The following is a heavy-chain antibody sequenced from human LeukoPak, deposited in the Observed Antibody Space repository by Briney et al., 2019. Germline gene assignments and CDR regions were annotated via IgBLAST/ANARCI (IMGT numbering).Heavy chain of an antibody. Sequence: PSETLSLTCTVSGGSITSGSYYWGWIRQPPGKGLEWIGSIYYNGGAYYNPSLKSRVTISVDTSKNQFSLRLSSVTAADTAVYYCARGAAGYSYGWGQGTLVTVSS. CDR2: IYYNGGA. J-gene: IGHJ4*02. D-gene: IGHD5-18*01. CDR1: GGSITSGSYY. V-gene: IGHV4-39*07. CDR3: ARGAAGYSYG.